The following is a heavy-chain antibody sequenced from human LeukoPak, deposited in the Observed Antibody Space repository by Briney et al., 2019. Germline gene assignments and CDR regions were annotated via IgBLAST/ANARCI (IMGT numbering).Heavy chain of an antibody. V-gene: IGHV3-66*01. Sequence: GGSLRLSCAASGFTVSSNYMSWVRQAPGKGLEWVSVIYSGGSTYYADSVKGRFTISRDNSKNTLYLQMNSLRAEDTAVYYCARDLGSLRNWFDPWGQGTLVTVSS. CDR2: IYSGGST. D-gene: IGHD3-16*01. CDR1: GFTVSSNY. J-gene: IGHJ5*02. CDR3: ARDLGSLRNWFDP.